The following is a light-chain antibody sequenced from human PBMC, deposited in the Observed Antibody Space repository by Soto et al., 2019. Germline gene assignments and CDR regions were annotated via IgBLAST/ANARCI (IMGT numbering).Light chain of an antibody. CDR3: QSYDSNSVV. Sequence: NFMLTQPHSVSDSPGKTVTISCTRSGGSIASNHVQWYQQRPGSAPTTVIYKNDQRPSGVPDRFSGSIDSSSNSASLSISGLKTDDEAVFYCQSYDSNSVVFGGGTKLTVL. V-gene: IGLV6-57*04. J-gene: IGLJ2*01. CDR1: GGSIASNH. CDR2: KND.